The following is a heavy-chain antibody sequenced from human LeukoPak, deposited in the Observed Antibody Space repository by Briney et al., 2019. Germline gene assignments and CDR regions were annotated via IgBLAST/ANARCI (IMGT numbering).Heavy chain of an antibody. J-gene: IGHJ5*02. D-gene: IGHD6-13*01. V-gene: IGHV4-34*01. CDR3: ARVGLSSSWYDWFDP. Sequence: SETLSLTCAVYGGSFSGYYWSWIRQPPGKGLEWIGEINHSGSTNYNPSLKSRVTISVDTSKNQFSLKLSSVTAADTAVYYCARVGLSSSWYDWFDPWGQGTLVTVSS. CDR2: INHSGST. CDR1: GGSFSGYY.